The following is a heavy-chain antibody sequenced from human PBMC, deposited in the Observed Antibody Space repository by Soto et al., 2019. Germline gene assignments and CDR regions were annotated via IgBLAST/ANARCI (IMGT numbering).Heavy chain of an antibody. Sequence: QVQLVQSGAEVKKPGSSVKVSCKASGGTFSSYAISWVRQAPGQGLEWMGGIIPIFGTANYAQKFQGTVTITADESTSTADMELSSLRSQDTAVYYCGAVVTREVYYYCGMDVWGQGTTVTVSS. CDR2: IIPIFGTA. D-gene: IGHD2-21*02. J-gene: IGHJ6*02. V-gene: IGHV1-69*01. CDR3: GAVVTREVYYYCGMDV. CDR1: GGTFSSYA.